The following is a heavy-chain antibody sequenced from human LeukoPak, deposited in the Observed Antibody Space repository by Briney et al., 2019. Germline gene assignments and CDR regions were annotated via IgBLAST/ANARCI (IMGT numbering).Heavy chain of an antibody. D-gene: IGHD6-13*01. CDR2: INPNGGST. CDR3: ARAIAALYGMDV. Sequence: ASVRVSCKASGYTFTSYYMHWVRQAPGQGLEWMGIINPNGGSTSYAQKFQGRVTMTRDTSTSTVYMELSSLRSEDTAVYYCARAIAALYGMDVWGQGTTVTVSS. CDR1: GYTFTSYY. V-gene: IGHV1-46*01. J-gene: IGHJ6*02.